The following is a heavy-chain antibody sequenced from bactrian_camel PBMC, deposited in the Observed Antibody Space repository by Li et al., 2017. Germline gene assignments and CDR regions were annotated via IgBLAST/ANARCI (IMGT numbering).Heavy chain of an antibody. CDR1: GNIYSTYC. Sequence: VQLVESGGGSVQAGGSLRLSCVVSGNIYSTYCVAWFRQPPAKEREEVAAIYPQSGSRFYRNSVVGLFTISRDSAGNTLYLTMNSLKPEDTGMYYCAAGSIPAGGSWLSPPHYPYWGQGTQVTVS. D-gene: IGHD6*01. V-gene: IGHV3S54*01. CDR2: IYPQSGSR. J-gene: IGHJ4*01. CDR3: AAGSIPAGGSWLSPPHYPY.